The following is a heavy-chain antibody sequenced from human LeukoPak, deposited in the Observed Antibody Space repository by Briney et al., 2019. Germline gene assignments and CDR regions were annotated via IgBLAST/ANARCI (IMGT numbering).Heavy chain of an antibody. CDR1: GFIFSDYH. CDR2: ISPGGDAV. J-gene: IGHJ4*02. V-gene: IGHV3-11*01. D-gene: IGHD6-19*01. Sequence: GGSLRLSCAASGFIFSDYHMSWIRQASGKGLEWVAYISPGGDAVYFADSVRGRSTISRDNAKNSLFLQMSSLTAEDTAVYYCSGGRDITVAGPGGYFDYWGQGSLVTVSS. CDR3: SGGRDITVAGPGGYFDY.